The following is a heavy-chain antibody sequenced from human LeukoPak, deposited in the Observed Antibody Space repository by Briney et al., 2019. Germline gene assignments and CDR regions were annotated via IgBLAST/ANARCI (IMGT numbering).Heavy chain of an antibody. V-gene: IGHV1-69*04. J-gene: IGHJ2*01. Sequence: ASVKVSCKASGGTFSSYAISWVRQAPGQGLEWMGRIIPILGIANYAQKFQGRVTITADKSTSTAYMELSSLRSEDTAVYYCARDGYNRRYFDLWGRGTLVTVSS. CDR3: ARDGYNRRYFDL. D-gene: IGHD5-24*01. CDR1: GGTFSSYA. CDR2: IIPILGIA.